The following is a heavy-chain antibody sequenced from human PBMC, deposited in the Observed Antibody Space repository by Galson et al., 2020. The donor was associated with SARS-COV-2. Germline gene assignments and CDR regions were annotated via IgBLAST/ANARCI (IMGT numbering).Heavy chain of an antibody. J-gene: IGHJ5*02. Sequence: ASVMVSCKASGYTFTSYGISWVRQAPGQGLEWMGWISAYNGNTNYAQKLQGRVTMTTDTSTSTAYMELRSLRSDDTAVYYCARRSSSWYQNWFDPGGQGTLVTGSS. CDR3: ARRSSSWYQNWFDP. V-gene: IGHV1-18*04. CDR2: ISAYNGNT. CDR1: GYTFTSYG. D-gene: IGHD6-13*01.